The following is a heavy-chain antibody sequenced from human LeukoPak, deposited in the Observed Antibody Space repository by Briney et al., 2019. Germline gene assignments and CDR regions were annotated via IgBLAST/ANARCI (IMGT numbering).Heavy chain of an antibody. CDR1: GGSISSNEYY. J-gene: IGHJ6*04. CDR2: MYYSGST. V-gene: IGHV4-39*07. D-gene: IGHD4-17*01. CDR3: ARDGTTVSPAV. Sequence: SSETLSLTCNVSGGSISSNEYYWGWIRQPPRKGLEWIANMYYSGSTNYNPSLKSRVTISIDTSKNHLSLKLSAVTAADTGVYYCARDGTTVSPAVWGKGTTVTVSS.